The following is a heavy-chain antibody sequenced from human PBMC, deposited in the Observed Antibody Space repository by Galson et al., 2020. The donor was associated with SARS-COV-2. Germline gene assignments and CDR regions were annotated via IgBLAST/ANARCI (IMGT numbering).Heavy chain of an antibody. J-gene: IGHJ4*02. CDR1: GFDFSAYS. CDR3: LRSRVVETFDS. D-gene: IGHD2-21*01. CDR2: ISRLSNDI. Sequence: ASETLSLTCATSGFDFSAYSMNWVRQAPGKGLEWVSAISRLSNDIYYADSVKGRFTISRDNANNSVYLHLNSLRAEDTAVYYCLRSRVVETFDSWGQKILVTVSS. V-gene: IGHV3-21*01.